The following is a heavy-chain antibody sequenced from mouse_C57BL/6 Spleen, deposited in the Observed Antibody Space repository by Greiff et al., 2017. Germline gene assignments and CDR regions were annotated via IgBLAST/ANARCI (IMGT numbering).Heavy chain of an antibody. J-gene: IGHJ2*01. D-gene: IGHD1-1*01. V-gene: IGHV1-82*01. Sequence: QVQLQQSGPELVKPGASVKISCKASGYAFSSSWMNWVKQRPGKGLEWIGRIFPGDGDTNYNGKFKGKATLTADKSSSPAYMQLSSLTSEDSAVYFCARSLSYCGSSPYYCDYWGQGTTLTVSS. CDR1: GYAFSSSW. CDR2: IFPGDGDT. CDR3: ARSLSYCGSSPYYCDY.